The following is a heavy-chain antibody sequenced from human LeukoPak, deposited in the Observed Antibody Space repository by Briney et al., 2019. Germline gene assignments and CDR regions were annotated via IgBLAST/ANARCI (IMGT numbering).Heavy chain of an antibody. CDR3: ARAETYYDFWSGYMDV. CDR1: GFTFSSYG. Sequence: GGSLTLSCAASGFTFSSYGMHWVRQAPGKGLEWVAFIRYDGSNKYYADSVKGRFTISRDNSKNTLYLQMNNLRAEDTAVYYCARAETYYDFWSGYMDVWGKGATVTVSS. V-gene: IGHV3-30*02. D-gene: IGHD3-3*01. J-gene: IGHJ6*03. CDR2: IRYDGSNK.